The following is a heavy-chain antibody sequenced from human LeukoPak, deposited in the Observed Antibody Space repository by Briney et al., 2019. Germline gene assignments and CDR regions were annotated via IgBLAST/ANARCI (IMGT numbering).Heavy chain of an antibody. D-gene: IGHD6-13*01. CDR1: GDSFSGHY. CDR2: ITDGERT. Sequence: KPSETLSLTCAVYGDSFSGHYWSWIRQPPGKGLEWIGEITDGERTSYSPSLKSRATISVVPSQRQFSLELDSVTAADTAIYYCVRRSRVAMPNALDLISDFWGQGNLVTVSS. J-gene: IGHJ4*02. CDR3: VRRSRVAMPNALDLISDF. V-gene: IGHV4-34*01.